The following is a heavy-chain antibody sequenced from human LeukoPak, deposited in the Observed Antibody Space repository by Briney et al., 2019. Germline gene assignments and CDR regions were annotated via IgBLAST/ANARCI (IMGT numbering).Heavy chain of an antibody. Sequence: SETLSLTCAVSGYSISSGYYWGWIRQPPGKGLEWIGSIYHSGSTNYNPSLKSRVTISVDTSKNQFSLKLSSVTAADTAVYYCARVETAPGPFDYWGQGTLVTVSS. CDR3: ARVETAPGPFDY. CDR2: IYHSGST. J-gene: IGHJ4*02. V-gene: IGHV4-38-2*01. CDR1: GYSISSGYY.